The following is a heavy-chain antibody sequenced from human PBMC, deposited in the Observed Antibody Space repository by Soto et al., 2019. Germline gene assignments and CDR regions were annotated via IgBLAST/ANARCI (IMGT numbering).Heavy chain of an antibody. V-gene: IGHV3-23*01. Sequence: PGGSLRLSCAASGFTFTSYAMGWVRQAPGKGLEWVSVISSGGSTYYADSVRGRFTISRDNSKDTLSLQMNSLRAEDTAVYYCAKRRGAGGHFDYWGKGALVTVS. D-gene: IGHD2-15*01. CDR3: AKRRGAGGHFDY. J-gene: IGHJ4*02. CDR2: ISSGGST. CDR1: GFTFTSYA.